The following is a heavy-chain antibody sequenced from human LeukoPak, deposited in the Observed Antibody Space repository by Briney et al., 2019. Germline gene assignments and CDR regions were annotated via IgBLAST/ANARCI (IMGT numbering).Heavy chain of an antibody. Sequence: PGGSLRLSCTASGFTFSDFHMSWIRQAPGKGLEWVSHISGSGYAIHHPGSVRGRFTISRDNAKNSLYLQMNSLRVEDSAVYYCARLSGTYSRGGDHWGQGTLVTVSS. CDR3: ARLSGTYSRGGDH. D-gene: IGHD1-26*01. CDR2: ISGSGYAI. CDR1: GFTFSDFH. V-gene: IGHV3-11*01. J-gene: IGHJ4*02.